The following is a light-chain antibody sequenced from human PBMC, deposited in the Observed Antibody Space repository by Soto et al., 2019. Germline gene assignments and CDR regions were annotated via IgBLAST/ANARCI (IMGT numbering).Light chain of an antibody. CDR1: ESLFGF. CDR2: GGS. J-gene: IGKJ2*01. CDR3: QSYNDWPFA. V-gene: IGKV3-15*01. Sequence: EIVLTQSPATLSVSPGDRVTLSCRASESLFGFLAWYQQKPGQSPRLLIYGGSTRATVIPARVSGSGSATGFTLTISSLQSDYFAVYFCQSYNDWPFASGLGTKLEI.